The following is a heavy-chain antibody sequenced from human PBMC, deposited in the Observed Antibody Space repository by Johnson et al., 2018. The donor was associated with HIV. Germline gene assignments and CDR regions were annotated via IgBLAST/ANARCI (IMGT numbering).Heavy chain of an antibody. V-gene: IGHV3-53*04. CDR2: IYSGGST. Sequence: VQLVESGGGLVQPGGSLRLSCAASGFTVSSNYMSWVRQAPGKGLEWVSVIYSGGSTYYADSVKGRFTISRDNSKNTLYLQMNSLRAEDTALYYCAKDLLGGNKGLDALDIGGQGTMVTVSS. J-gene: IGHJ3*02. CDR1: GFTVSSNY. D-gene: IGHD4-23*01. CDR3: AKDLLGGNKGLDALDI.